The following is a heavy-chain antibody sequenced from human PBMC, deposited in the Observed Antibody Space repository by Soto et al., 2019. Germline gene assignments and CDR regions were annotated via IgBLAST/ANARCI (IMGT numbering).Heavy chain of an antibody. CDR2: ISGSSIST. V-gene: IGHV3-23*01. CDR1: GFTFSSYS. Sequence: PGGSLRLSCAASGFTFSSYSMNWVRQAPGKGLEWVSCISGSSISTYYADSVKGRFTVSRDNSKNTLYLQMNSLRAEDTAVYNCAKEPVGPDWYFDLWGRGTLVTVSS. CDR3: AKEPVGPDWYFDL. J-gene: IGHJ2*01.